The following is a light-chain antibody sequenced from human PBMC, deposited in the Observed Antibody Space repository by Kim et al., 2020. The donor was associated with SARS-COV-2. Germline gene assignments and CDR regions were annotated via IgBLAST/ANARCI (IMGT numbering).Light chain of an antibody. Sequence: RTLGTGYSNYKVDWYQQRPGKGPRFVMRVGTGGIVGSKGDGIPDRFSVCCSGLNRYLTIKNIQEEYESDYHCGADHGSGSNFVCVFGGGTQLTV. CDR1: TGYSNYK. CDR2: VGTGGIVG. CDR3: GADHGSGSNFVCV. J-gene: IGLJ3*02. V-gene: IGLV9-49*01.